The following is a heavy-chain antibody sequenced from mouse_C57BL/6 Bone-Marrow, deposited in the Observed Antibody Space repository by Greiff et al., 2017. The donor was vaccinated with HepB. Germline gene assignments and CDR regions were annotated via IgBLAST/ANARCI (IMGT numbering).Heavy chain of an antibody. J-gene: IGHJ2*01. CDR2: IRNKANGYTT. D-gene: IGHD2-4*01. CDR1: GFTFTDYY. V-gene: IGHV7-3*01. CDR3: ANSPHYDYDWGGVDY. Sequence: EVQLVESGGGLVQPGGSLSLSCAASGFTFTDYYMSWVRQPPGKALEWLGFIRNKANGYTTEYSASVKGRFTISRDNSESILYLQMNALRAENSATYCCANSPHYDYDWGGVDYWGQGTTLTVSS.